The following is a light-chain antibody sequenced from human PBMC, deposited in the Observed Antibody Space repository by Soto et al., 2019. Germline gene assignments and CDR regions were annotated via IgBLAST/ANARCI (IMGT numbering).Light chain of an antibody. CDR1: QSVSSN. CDR3: QQYGGSPRT. CDR2: GAS. V-gene: IGKV3-15*01. J-gene: IGKJ1*01. Sequence: EIVMTQSPATLSVSPGERATLSCRASQSVSSNLAWYQQKPGQAPRLLIYGASTRATGIPARFSGSGSGAEFTHTISSLQSEDFAVYYCQQYGGSPRTFGQGTKVDIK.